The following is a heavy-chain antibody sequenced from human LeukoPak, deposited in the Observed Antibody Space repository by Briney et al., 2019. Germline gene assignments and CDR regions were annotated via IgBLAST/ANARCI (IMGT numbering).Heavy chain of an antibody. D-gene: IGHD6-13*01. Sequence: SETLSLTCTVSGDSISSCYWSWIRQPAEKGLEWIGRICTSGTINYNPSLKNRVTMSVDTSMNQFSLKLTSVTAADTAVYYCARDRDYSKSLDYWGQGTLVTVSS. V-gene: IGHV4-4*07. J-gene: IGHJ4*02. CDR3: ARDRDYSKSLDY. CDR1: GDSISSCY. CDR2: ICTSGTI.